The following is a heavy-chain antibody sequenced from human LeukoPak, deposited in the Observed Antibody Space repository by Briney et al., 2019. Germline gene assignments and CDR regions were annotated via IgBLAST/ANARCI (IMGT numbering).Heavy chain of an antibody. V-gene: IGHV4-59*01. J-gene: IGHJ4*02. CDR1: GGSISGYY. D-gene: IGHD5-18*01. CDR2: IYYSGST. CDR3: ARGALDTKTRFDY. Sequence: SETLPLTCTVSGGSISGYYWSWIRQPPGKGLEWIGYIYYSGSTKYNPSLKSRVTISVDASKNQFSLRLSSLTAADTAVYYCARGALDTKTRFDYWGQGTLVTVSS.